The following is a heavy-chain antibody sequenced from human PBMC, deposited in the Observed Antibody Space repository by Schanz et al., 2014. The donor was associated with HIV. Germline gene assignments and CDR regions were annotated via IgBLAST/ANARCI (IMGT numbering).Heavy chain of an antibody. V-gene: IGHV3-30*03. CDR2: LSYDGINK. CDR3: ARVFGRTYGLPDY. CDR1: GFSFSNYG. J-gene: IGHJ4*02. Sequence: QVQLVESGGGVVRPGRSLRLSCAASGFSFSNYGMNWVRQAPGKGLEWVAVLSYDGINKYFADSVKGRFTISRDNSKNTLYLQMNSLRAEDTAIYYCARVFGRTYGLPDYWGQGTLVTVSS. D-gene: IGHD3-10*01.